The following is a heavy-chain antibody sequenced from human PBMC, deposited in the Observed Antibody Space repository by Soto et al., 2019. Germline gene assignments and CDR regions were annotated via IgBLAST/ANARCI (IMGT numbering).Heavy chain of an antibody. V-gene: IGHV4-39*01. J-gene: IGHJ6*02. CDR2: IYYSGST. D-gene: IGHD6-13*01. CDR1: GGSISSSSYY. CDR3: ARLLATIDIAEAGKAQHNYGMDV. Sequence: SETLSLTCTVSGGSISSSSYYWGWIRQPPGKGLEWIGSIYYSGSTYYNPSLKSRVTISVDTSKNQFSLKLSSVTAADTAVYYCARLLATIDIAEAGKAQHNYGMDVWGQGTTVTVSS.